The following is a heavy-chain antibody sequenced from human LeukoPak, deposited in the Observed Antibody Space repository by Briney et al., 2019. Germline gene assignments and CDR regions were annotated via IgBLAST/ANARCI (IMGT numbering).Heavy chain of an antibody. D-gene: IGHD5-24*01. CDR1: GFTLSSFE. CDR2: ISVSAYTT. J-gene: IGHJ4*02. CDR3: ARVEMATIGGLY. V-gene: IGHV3-48*03. Sequence: PGGSLRLSCVASGFTLSSFEMNWVRQAPGKGLEGVSHISVSAYTTYYADSVKGRFTVSRDNAKNSLYLQMNSLRAEDTAVYYCARVEMATIGGLYWGQGTLVTVSS.